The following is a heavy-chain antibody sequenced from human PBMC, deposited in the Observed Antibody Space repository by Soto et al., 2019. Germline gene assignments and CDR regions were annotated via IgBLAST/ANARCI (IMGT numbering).Heavy chain of an antibody. J-gene: IGHJ4*02. CDR2: SRNKANRYTT. V-gene: IGHV3-72*01. D-gene: IGHD6-19*01. Sequence: EVQLVESGGGLDQLGGSLRLSCAASGFTFSDHYLDWVRQAPGKGLEWVGRSRNKANRYTTDYAASVKGRFTISRDDSKNSLYLQMNSLKTEDTAVYYCARVRAVAGTGYFDYWGQGTLVTVSS. CDR3: ARVRAVAGTGYFDY. CDR1: GFTFSDHY.